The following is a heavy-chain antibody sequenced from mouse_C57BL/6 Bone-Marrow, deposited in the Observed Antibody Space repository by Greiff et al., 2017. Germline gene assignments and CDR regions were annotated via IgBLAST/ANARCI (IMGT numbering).Heavy chain of an antibody. D-gene: IGHD1-1*01. CDR1: GFTFSDAW. J-gene: IGHJ4*01. Sequence: VQLKESGGGLVQPGGSMKLSCAASGFTFSDAWMDWVRQSPEKGLEWVAEIRNKANNHATYYAESVKGRFTISRDDSKSSVYLQMNSLRAEDTGIYYCTRFHYYGSSYLRYAMDYWGQGTSVTVSA. CDR3: TRFHYYGSSYLRYAMDY. CDR2: IRNKANNHAT. V-gene: IGHV6-6*01.